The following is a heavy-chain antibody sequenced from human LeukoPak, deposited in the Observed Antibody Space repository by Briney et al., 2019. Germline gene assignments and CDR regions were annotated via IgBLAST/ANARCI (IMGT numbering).Heavy chain of an antibody. Sequence: TGGSLRLSCTASGLTFTNYWMIWVRQAPGKGLEWVANINHDASEKYYVGSVEGRFTISRDNAKNSLFLQTNSLRAEDTGVYYCATSSYSSSSSWGQGTLVTVSS. D-gene: IGHD6-6*01. CDR3: ATSSYSSSSS. CDR2: INHDASEK. CDR1: GLTFTNYW. V-gene: IGHV3-7*01. J-gene: IGHJ5*02.